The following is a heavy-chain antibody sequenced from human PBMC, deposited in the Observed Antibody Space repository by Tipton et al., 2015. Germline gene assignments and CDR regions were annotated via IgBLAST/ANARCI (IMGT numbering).Heavy chain of an antibody. J-gene: IGHJ6*02. CDR3: AKDRGVVLPGTMHYSYYDMDV. CDR1: GFSFSSYA. CDR2: ISGSGGST. Sequence: GSLRLSCAASGFSFSSYAMNWVRQAPGKGLEWVSHISGSGGSTYKADSVKGRFFISRDNSKNTLYLQMNSLRAEDTALYFCAKDRGVVLPGTMHYSYYDMDVWGQGTTVTVSS. V-gene: IGHV3-23*01. D-gene: IGHD2-2*01.